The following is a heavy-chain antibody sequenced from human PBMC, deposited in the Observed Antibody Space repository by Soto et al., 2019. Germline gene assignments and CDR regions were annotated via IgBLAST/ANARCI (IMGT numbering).Heavy chain of an antibody. D-gene: IGHD5-18*01. J-gene: IGHJ6*02. CDR2: IIPIFGTA. V-gene: IGHV1-69*06. Sequence: QVQLVQSGAEVKKPGSSVKVSCKASGGTFSSYAISWVRQAPGQGLEWMGGIIPIFGTANYAQKFQGRVTITADKSTSTAYMELSSLRSEDTAVYYCASMVDTAMVGYYGMDVWGQGTTVTDSS. CDR3: ASMVDTAMVGYYGMDV. CDR1: GGTFSSYA.